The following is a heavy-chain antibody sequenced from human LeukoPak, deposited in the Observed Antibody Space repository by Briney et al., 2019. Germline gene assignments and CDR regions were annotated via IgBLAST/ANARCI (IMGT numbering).Heavy chain of an antibody. CDR3: ARSRGARGVIIIPGDY. D-gene: IGHD3-10*01. V-gene: IGHV3-7*01. J-gene: IGHJ4*02. CDR2: IKQDGSEK. CDR1: GFTFSSYA. Sequence: GGSLRLSCAASGFTFSSYAMSWVRQAPGKGLEWVANIKQDGSEKYYVDSVKGRFTISRDNAKNSLYLQMNSLRAEDTAVYYCARSRGARGVIIIPGDYWGQGTLVTVSS.